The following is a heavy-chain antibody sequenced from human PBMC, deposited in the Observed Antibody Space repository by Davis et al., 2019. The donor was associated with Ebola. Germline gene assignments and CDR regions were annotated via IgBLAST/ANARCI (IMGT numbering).Heavy chain of an antibody. CDR1: GYTFTSYW. J-gene: IGHJ6*02. CDR3: ARRLSSSSWYHYYGMDV. D-gene: IGHD6-13*01. CDR2: IYPGDSDT. V-gene: IGHV5-51*01. Sequence: KVSCKASGYTFTSYWIGWVRQMPGKGLEWMGIIYPGDSDTRYSPSFQGQVTISADKSISTAYLQWSSLKASDTAMYYCARRLSSSSWYHYYGMDVWGQGTTVTVSS.